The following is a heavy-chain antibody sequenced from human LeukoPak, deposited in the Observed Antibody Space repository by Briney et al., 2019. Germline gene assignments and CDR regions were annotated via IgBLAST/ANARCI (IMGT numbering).Heavy chain of an antibody. J-gene: IGHJ4*02. CDR1: GGSISSYY. CDR3: ARAGYYYGSGSYYNTPHFDY. V-gene: IGHV4-59*01. Sequence: TSETLSLTCTVSGGSISSYYWSWIRQPPGKGLEYVGYIYYSGSTYYNPSLKSRVTISVDTSKNQFSLKLSSVTAADTAVYYCARAGYYYGSGSYYNTPHFDYWGQGTLVTVSS. D-gene: IGHD3-10*01. CDR2: IYYSGST.